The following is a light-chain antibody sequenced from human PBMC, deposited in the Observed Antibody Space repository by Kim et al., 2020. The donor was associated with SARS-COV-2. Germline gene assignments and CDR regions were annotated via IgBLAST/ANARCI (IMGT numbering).Light chain of an antibody. V-gene: IGKV3D-15*01. J-gene: IGKJ1*01. CDR2: NAS. CDR1: QSVGTN. Sequence: EMLMTQSPATLSVSPGERATLSCRASQSVGTNLAWYQQKPGQAPRLLIYNASSRATGIPARFSGGGSGTDFTLTISSLQSGDFAVYYCLQYNKWPPWTFGQGTKVDIK. CDR3: LQYNKWPPWT.